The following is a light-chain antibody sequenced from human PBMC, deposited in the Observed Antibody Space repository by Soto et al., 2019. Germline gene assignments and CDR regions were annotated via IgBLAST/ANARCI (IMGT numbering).Light chain of an antibody. V-gene: IGLV2-14*01. CDR2: EVS. J-gene: IGLJ3*02. CDR3: SSYTSSSTRV. CDR1: SSDVGGYNY. Sequence: QSVLTQPASVSGSPGQSITISCTGTSSDVGGYNYVSWYQHHPGKAPKLMIYEVSNRPSGVSNRFSGSKSGNTASLTISGLQAEDEADYYCSSYTSSSTRVFGGGTKLPVL.